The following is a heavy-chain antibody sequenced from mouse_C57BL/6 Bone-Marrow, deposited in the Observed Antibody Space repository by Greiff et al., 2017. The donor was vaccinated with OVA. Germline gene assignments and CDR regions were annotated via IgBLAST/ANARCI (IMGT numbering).Heavy chain of an antibody. Sequence: EVKLMESGGGLVQPKGSLKLSCAASGFSFNTYAMNWVRQAPGQGLEWVARIRSKSNNYATYYADSVKDRFTISRDDSESMLYLQMNKLKTEDTAVYYCVRHGLGYFDYWGQGTTLTVSS. CDR3: VRHGLGYFDY. J-gene: IGHJ2*01. CDR1: GFSFNTYA. D-gene: IGHD4-1*01. CDR2: IRSKSNNYAT. V-gene: IGHV10-1*01.